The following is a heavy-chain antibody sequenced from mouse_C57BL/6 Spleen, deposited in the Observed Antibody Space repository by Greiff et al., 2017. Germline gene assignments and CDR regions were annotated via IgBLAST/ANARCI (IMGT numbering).Heavy chain of an antibody. CDR1: GFTFSDYG. CDR2: ISSGSSTI. J-gene: IGHJ2*01. Sequence: EVKLVESGGGLVKPGGSLKLSCAASGFTFSDYGMHWVRLAPEKGLEWVAYISSGSSTIYYADTVKGRFTISRDNAKNTLFLQMTSLRSEDTAMYYCARGHYGSSPYFDYWGQGTTLTVSS. D-gene: IGHD1-1*01. CDR3: ARGHYGSSPYFDY. V-gene: IGHV5-17*01.